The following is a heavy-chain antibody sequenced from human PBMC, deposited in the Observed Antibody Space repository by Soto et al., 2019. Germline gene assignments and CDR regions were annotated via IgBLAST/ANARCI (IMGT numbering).Heavy chain of an antibody. CDR3: ARGPLVVLNYFES. J-gene: IGHJ4*02. CDR2: IFPLTDIP. V-gene: IGHV1-69*02. CDR1: GGTFRNYP. Sequence: QVQLVQSGTEVKKPGSSVKVSCKASGGTFRNYPINWVRQAPGQGLEWMGSIFPLTDIPDYAQNFQARITISADKSTITAYMELSSLTSDDTAMYFCARGPLVVLNYFESWGQGTLVTFSS.